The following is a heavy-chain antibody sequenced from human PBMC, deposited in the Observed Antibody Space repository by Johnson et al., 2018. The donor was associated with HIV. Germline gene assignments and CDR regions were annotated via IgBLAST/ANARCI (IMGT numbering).Heavy chain of an antibody. J-gene: IGHJ3*01. Sequence: VQLVESGGGLVQPGGSLRLSCAASGFTFSSYDMHWVRQTTGKGLEWVSAIGTAGDTYYPGSVKGRFTISRENAKNSLYLQMTSLRPEDTAIYYCARQRGAFNFWGQGTMVTVSS. CDR3: ARQRGAFNF. CDR1: GFTFSSYD. V-gene: IGHV3-13*01. CDR2: IGTAGDT.